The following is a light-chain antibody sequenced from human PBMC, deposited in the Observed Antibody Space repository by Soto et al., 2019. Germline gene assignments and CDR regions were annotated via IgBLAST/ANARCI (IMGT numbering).Light chain of an antibody. J-gene: IGKJ1*01. Sequence: IEMTQSRSSLSGSVGERVSITCWASQSIGTFLNWYQQKPGEAPNLLIHTSFTLYSGVPSRFSGTGSGTDFTLTISSLQPEDLATYFCQQAFSAEWTFGQGTKVDIK. CDR1: QSIGTF. V-gene: IGKV1-39*01. CDR3: QQAFSAEWT. CDR2: TSF.